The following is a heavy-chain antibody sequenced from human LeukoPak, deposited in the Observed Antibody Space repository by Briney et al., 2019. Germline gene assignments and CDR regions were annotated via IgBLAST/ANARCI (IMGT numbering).Heavy chain of an antibody. J-gene: IGHJ4*02. CDR1: GFTFSTYS. V-gene: IGHV3-21*01. Sequence: GGSLRLSCAASGFTFSTYSMNWVRQAPGKGLEWVSSISSSSSYIYYADSVKGRFTISRDNAKNSLYLQMNSLRAEDTAVYYCARGVVVAATPFDYWGQGTLVTVSS. CDR3: ARGVVVAATPFDY. CDR2: ISSSSSYI. D-gene: IGHD2-15*01.